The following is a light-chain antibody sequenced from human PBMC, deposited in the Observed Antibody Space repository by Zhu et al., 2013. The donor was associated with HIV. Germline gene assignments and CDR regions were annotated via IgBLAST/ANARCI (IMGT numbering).Light chain of an antibody. CDR2: GAS. V-gene: IGKV3-20*01. J-gene: IGKJ1*01. CDR3: QQYGSSPQT. Sequence: EIVLTQSPGTLSLSPGERATLSCRASQSVSSTSLAWYQHKPGQAPRLLISGASSRATGIPDRFSGGGSGTDFTLTISRLEPEDFAVYYCQQYGSSPQTFGQGTKVEIK. CDR1: QSVSSTS.